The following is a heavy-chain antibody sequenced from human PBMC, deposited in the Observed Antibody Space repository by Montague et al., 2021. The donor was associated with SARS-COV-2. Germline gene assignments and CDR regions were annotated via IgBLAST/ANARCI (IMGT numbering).Heavy chain of an antibody. V-gene: IGHV4-34*01. D-gene: IGHD6-6*01. CDR3: ARSGWEQLVRARYYYYGMDV. CDR1: GGSFSGYY. Sequence: SETLSLTCAVYGGSFSGYYWSWIRQPPGKGLEWIGEINHSGSTNYNPPPKSRVTISVDTSKNQFSLKLSSVTAADTAVYYCARSGWEQLVRARYYYYGMDVWGQGTTVTVSS. CDR2: INHSGST. J-gene: IGHJ6*02.